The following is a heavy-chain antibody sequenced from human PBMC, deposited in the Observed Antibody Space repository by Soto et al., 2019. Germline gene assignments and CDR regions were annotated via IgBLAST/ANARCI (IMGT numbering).Heavy chain of an antibody. CDR3: AKEVSLGSTVDLGY. CDR2: ISGSGGST. J-gene: IGHJ4*02. CDR1: GFTFSIFA. V-gene: IGHV3-23*01. Sequence: GGSLRLSCAASGFTFSIFAMSWVRQSPGKGLEWVSTISGSGGSTYYADAVKGRFSISRDNSMGTLYLQMKSLRVEDTAIYYCAKEVSLGSTVDLGYCGQGTLFTVSS. D-gene: IGHD7-27*01.